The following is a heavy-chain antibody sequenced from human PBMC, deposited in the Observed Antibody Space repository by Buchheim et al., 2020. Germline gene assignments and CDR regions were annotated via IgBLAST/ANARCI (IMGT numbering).Heavy chain of an antibody. CDR3: ARDIGGTSYLDY. V-gene: IGHV3-21*01. J-gene: IGHJ4*01. Sequence: EVQLVESGGGLVKPGGSLRLTCEASGFTFSSYRINWVRQAPGKGLEWVSSISSTGTYIYYSDSVKGRFTISRDNAKTSLFLQMNSLTAEDTAVYYCARDIGGTSYLDYWGHGTL. CDR1: GFTFSSYR. CDR2: ISSTGTYI. D-gene: IGHD1-1*01.